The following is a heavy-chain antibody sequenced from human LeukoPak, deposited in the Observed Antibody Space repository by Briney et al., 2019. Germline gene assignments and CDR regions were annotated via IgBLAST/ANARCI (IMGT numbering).Heavy chain of an antibody. CDR1: GFTFSNYW. J-gene: IGHJ4*02. V-gene: IGHV3-7*05. CDR2: IKQDGSEK. CDR3: ARDSSPAYYDYVWGTYHRY. Sequence: PGGSLRLSCAASGFTFSNYWMSWVRQAPGKGLEWVANIKQDGSEKYYVDSVKGRFTISRDNAKKSLYLEMNSLRAEDTAVYYCARDSSPAYYDYVWGTYHRYWGQGTLATVSS. D-gene: IGHD3-16*02.